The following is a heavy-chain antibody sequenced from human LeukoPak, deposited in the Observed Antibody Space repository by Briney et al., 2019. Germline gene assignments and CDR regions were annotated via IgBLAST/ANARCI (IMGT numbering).Heavy chain of an antibody. CDR1: GFTFSSHW. Sequence: GGSLRLSCGASGFTFSSHWMSWVRQAPGKGLEWVAIINPDGSWGTFVDSVKGRFTISRDNAKNSLYLQMNSLRAEDTAVYYCARDLYSSRWYEGAFDIWGQGTVVTVSS. J-gene: IGHJ3*02. CDR2: INPDGSWG. CDR3: ARDLYSSRWYEGAFDI. V-gene: IGHV3-7*01. D-gene: IGHD6-13*01.